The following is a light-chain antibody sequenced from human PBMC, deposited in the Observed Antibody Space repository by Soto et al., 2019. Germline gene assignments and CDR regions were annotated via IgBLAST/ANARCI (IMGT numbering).Light chain of an antibody. V-gene: IGKV1-5*01. CDR3: QQYESYSPWT. J-gene: IGKJ1*01. CDR2: DAS. Sequence: DIQMTQSPSTLSASGGERVTITCRASQNINRRLSWYQQKPGKAPNLLIYDASSLESGVPARFRGSGSGTEFTLTISSLQPDDFATYYCQQYESYSPWTFGQGTKVDI. CDR1: QNINRR.